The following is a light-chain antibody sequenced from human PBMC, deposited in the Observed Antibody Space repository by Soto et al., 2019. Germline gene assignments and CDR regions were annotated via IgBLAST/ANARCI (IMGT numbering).Light chain of an antibody. V-gene: IGKV3-20*01. CDR3: QQYVSWT. CDR2: GTS. Sequence: EIVLTQSPGTLSVSPGERATLSCRASQTISSNYLAWYQQKPGQAPRLLIYGTSSRATGIPDRFSGSGSGTDFTLTISRLEPADSAIYYCQQYVSWTFGQGTKVEIK. CDR1: QTISSNY. J-gene: IGKJ1*01.